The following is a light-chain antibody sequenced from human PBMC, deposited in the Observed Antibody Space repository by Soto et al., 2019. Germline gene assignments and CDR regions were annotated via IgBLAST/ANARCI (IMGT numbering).Light chain of an antibody. CDR2: EVT. CDR1: SSDFGNFNY. J-gene: IGLJ3*02. V-gene: IGLV2-14*01. CDR3: SSYTSINTQL. Sequence: QSALSQPAPVSGSPGQSITISCTGASSDFGNFNYVSWYQQHPGKVPKLIIYEVTSRPSGVSNRFSGSKSDNTASLTISGLQAEDEAYYYCSSYTSINTQLFGGGTKLTVL.